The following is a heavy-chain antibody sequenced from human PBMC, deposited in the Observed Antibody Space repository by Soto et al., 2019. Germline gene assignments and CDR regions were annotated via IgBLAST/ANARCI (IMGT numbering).Heavy chain of an antibody. CDR1: GGTFSSYA. D-gene: IGHD3-22*01. V-gene: IGHV1-69*13. J-gene: IGHJ3*02. CDR2: IIPIFGTA. CDR3: ASPGQFLTMIVREGAFDI. Sequence: SVKVSFKASGGTFSSYAISWVRQAPGQGLEWMGGIIPIFGTANYAQKFQGRVTITADESTSTAYMELSSLRSEDTAVYYCASPGQFLTMIVREGAFDIWGQGTMVTVSS.